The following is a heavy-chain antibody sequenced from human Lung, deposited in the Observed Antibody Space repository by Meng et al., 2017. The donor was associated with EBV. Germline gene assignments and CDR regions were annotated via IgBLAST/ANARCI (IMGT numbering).Heavy chain of an antibody. J-gene: IGHJ4*02. CDR1: GGSISSTSW. V-gene: IGHV4-4*02. Sequence: QLKLQGWGPGLVKPLGTLSVTCAVPGGSISSTSWWSWVRQPPGKGLEWIGQIYHRGNTNYKPSLKSRVTISLDKSKNQFTLNLTSVTAADTAVYYCARERVKASVLRGPYDWGQGTLVTVSS. CDR3: ARERVKASVLRGPYD. CDR2: IYHRGNT. D-gene: IGHD3-10*01.